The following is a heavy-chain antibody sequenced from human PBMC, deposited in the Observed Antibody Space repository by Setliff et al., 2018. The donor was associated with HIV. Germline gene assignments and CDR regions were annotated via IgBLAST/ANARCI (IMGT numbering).Heavy chain of an antibody. CDR1: GYTFTKYG. CDR3: ARSRLFFGVVTFDY. Sequence: ASVKVSCKASGYTFTKYGLSWVRQAPGQGLEWMGWINTNTGNPTYARGFTGRFVFSWDTSVSTAYLQISSLQAEDTAVYYCARSRLFFGVVTFDYWGQGTLVTVSS. CDR2: INTNTGNP. J-gene: IGHJ4*02. D-gene: IGHD3-3*01. V-gene: IGHV7-4-1*02.